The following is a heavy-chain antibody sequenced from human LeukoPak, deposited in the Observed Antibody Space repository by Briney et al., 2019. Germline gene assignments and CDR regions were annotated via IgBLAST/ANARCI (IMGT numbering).Heavy chain of an antibody. D-gene: IGHD3-9*01. CDR2: ISAYNGNT. CDR1: VSTFSIYG. CDR3: ARDQAATNTQLRFCLD. J-gene: IGHJ4*02. V-gene: IGHV1-18*01. Sequence: ASVTLSDTSAVSTFSIYGISWGRQAPGQGGEGMGWISAYNGNTKFAQKLQSRVTMTTDTSTRTAYIDLRSLRSDDTAVYYCARDQAATNTQLRFCLDCGQGTLVTVSS.